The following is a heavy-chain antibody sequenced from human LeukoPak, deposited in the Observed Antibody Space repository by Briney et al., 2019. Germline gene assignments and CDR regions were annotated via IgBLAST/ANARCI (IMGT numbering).Heavy chain of an antibody. V-gene: IGHV4-59*08. Sequence: SETLSLTCTVSGGSISTYYWSWIRQPPGKGLEWIGYIYHSGSTNYNPSLKSRVTISVDTSRNQFSLKLSSVTATDTAVYYCARHPNYYHGMDVWGQGTTVTVSS. J-gene: IGHJ6*02. CDR3: ARHPNYYHGMDV. CDR1: GGSISTYY. CDR2: IYHSGST.